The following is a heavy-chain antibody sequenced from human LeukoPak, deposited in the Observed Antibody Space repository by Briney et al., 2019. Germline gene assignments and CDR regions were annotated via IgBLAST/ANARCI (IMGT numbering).Heavy chain of an antibody. CDR3: ARNSRVASTSGLNY. CDR1: GGTFSSYP. V-gene: IGHV1-69*01. Sequence: ASVKVSCKASGGTFSSYPFTWVRQAPGQGLEWMGEITPIFGAANYAQTFQGRVTITADESTSTVFLELSSLRSDDTAFYYCARNSRVASTSGLNYWGQGTLVTVSS. D-gene: IGHD4-23*01. CDR2: ITPIFGAA. J-gene: IGHJ4*02.